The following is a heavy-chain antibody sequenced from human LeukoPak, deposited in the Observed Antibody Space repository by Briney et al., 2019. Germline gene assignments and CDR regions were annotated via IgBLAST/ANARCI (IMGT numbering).Heavy chain of an antibody. CDR3: AREGRDCSTNVCHRLEFDR. J-gene: IGHJ5*02. Sequence: GASVKVSCKASGYTFTTYYMHWLRQAPGQGLEWMGWINPDSGGTKLAAKFQGRVVMTREAPANTVYMEVTRMTSDDTATYYCAREGRDCSTNVCHRLEFDRWGQGTLVTVSS. V-gene: IGHV1-2*02. CDR1: GYTFTTYY. D-gene: IGHD2-15*01. CDR2: INPDSGGT.